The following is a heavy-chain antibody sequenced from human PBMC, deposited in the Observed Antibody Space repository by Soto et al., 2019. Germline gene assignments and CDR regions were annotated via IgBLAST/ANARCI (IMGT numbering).Heavy chain of an antibody. V-gene: IGHV1-46*01. CDR3: ARSYYDYVWGSYRSAHFDY. D-gene: IGHD3-16*02. Sequence: ASVKVSCKASGYTFTSYYMHWVRQAPGQGLEWMGIINPSGDSTSYAQKFQGRVTMTRDTSTSTVYMELSSLRSEDTAVYYCARSYYDYVWGSYRSAHFDYWGQGTLVTVSS. J-gene: IGHJ4*02. CDR2: INPSGDST. CDR1: GYTFTSYY.